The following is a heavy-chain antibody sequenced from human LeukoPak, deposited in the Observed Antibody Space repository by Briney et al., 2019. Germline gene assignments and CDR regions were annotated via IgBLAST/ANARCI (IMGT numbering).Heavy chain of an antibody. D-gene: IGHD2-21*01. Sequence: ASVKVSCKASGYTFTSYAMNWVRQAPGQGLEWMGWINPNSGGTNYAQKFQGRVTMTRDTSISTAYMELSRLRSDDTAVYYCAREPYCGGDCNFDYWGQGTLVTVSS. J-gene: IGHJ4*02. CDR3: AREPYCGGDCNFDY. CDR1: GYTFTSYA. CDR2: INPNSGGT. V-gene: IGHV1-2*02.